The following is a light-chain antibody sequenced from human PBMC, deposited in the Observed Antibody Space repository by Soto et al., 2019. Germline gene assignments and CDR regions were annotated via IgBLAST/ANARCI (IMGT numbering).Light chain of an antibody. CDR3: QQYDNLPPLT. J-gene: IGKJ4*01. V-gene: IGKV1-33*01. Sequence: DIQMTQSPSSLSASVGDRVTITCQASQDISNYLNWYQQKPGKAPKLLIYDASNLETGVPSRFSGSGSGTDFTFTISSLQPEDIATYHCQQYDNLPPLTFGGGTKVEIK. CDR2: DAS. CDR1: QDISNY.